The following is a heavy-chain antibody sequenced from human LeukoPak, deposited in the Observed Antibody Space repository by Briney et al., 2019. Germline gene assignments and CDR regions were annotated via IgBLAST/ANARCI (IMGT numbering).Heavy chain of an antibody. CDR3: AKGNYYDTKDLYGMDV. CDR2: ISYDGSNK. D-gene: IGHD3-22*01. J-gene: IGHJ6*02. Sequence: QPGRSLRPSCAASGFTFSSYGMHWVRQAPGKGLEWVAVISYDGSNKYYADSVKGRFTISRDNSKNTLYLQMNSLRAEDTAVYYCAKGNYYDTKDLYGMDVWGQGTTVTVSS. CDR1: GFTFSSYG. V-gene: IGHV3-30*18.